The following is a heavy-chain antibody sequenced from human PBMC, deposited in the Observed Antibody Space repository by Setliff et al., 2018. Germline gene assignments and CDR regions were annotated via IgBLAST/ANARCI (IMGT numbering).Heavy chain of an antibody. J-gene: IGHJ6*02. Sequence: PGGSLRLSCAASGFTFSSYAMSWVRQAPGKGLEWVSAISGSGGSTYYADSVKGRFTISRDNSKNTLYLQMNSLSGDDTAVYYCAKFISYYYYGMDGWGQGTTVTVSS. CDR3: AKFISYYYYGMDG. V-gene: IGHV3-23*01. CDR2: ISGSGGST. CDR1: GFTFSSYA.